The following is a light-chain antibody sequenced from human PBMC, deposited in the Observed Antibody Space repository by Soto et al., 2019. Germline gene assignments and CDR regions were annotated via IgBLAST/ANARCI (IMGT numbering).Light chain of an antibody. CDR2: VAS. J-gene: IGKJ3*01. V-gene: IGKV1-17*01. Sequence: IRITESPTHLSSSVGDRVHIIFRASQSVRNDLGWYQQKPGKAPKRLIYVASSLQSGIPSRFSGSGSGTEFTLTISSLQPEDFATYYCLQHNSYPLTFGPGTKVDIK. CDR3: LQHNSYPLT. CDR1: QSVRND.